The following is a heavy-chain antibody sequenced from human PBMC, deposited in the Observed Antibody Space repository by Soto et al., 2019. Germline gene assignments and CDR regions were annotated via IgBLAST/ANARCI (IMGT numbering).Heavy chain of an antibody. J-gene: IGHJ5*02. Sequence: GASVKVSCKASGGTFSSYAISWVRQAPGQGLEWMGGIIPIFGTANYAQKFQGRVTITADESTSTAYMELSSLRSEDTAVYYCASASIVASSSGWDRWFDPWGQGTLVTVSS. D-gene: IGHD6-19*01. V-gene: IGHV1-69*13. CDR1: GGTFSSYA. CDR2: IIPIFGTA. CDR3: ASASIVASSSGWDRWFDP.